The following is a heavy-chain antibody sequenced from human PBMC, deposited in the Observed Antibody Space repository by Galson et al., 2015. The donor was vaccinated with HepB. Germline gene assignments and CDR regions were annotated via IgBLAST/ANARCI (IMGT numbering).Heavy chain of an antibody. V-gene: IGHV3-23*01. CDR3: AKDPLETAYYYDSSGYFDY. J-gene: IGHJ4*02. D-gene: IGHD3-22*01. CDR2: ISGSGGST. Sequence: SLRLSCAASGFTFSSYAMSWVRQAPGKGLEWVSAISGSGGSTYYADSVKGRFTISRDNSKNTLYLQMNSLRAEDTAVYYCAKDPLETAYYYDSSGYFDYWGQGTLVTVSS. CDR1: GFTFSSYA.